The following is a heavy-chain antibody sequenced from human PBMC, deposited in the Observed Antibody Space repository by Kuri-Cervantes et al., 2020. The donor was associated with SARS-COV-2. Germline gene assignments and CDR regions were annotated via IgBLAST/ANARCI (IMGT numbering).Heavy chain of an antibody. V-gene: IGHV3-23*01. CDR2: ISRSSSSYV. J-gene: IGHJ5*02. D-gene: IGHD6-6*01. CDR1: GFTFSSYA. Sequence: GESLKISCAASGFTFSSYAMSWVRQAPGKGLEWVASISRSSSSYVHYADSVKGRFTISRDNSKNTLYLQMNSLRAEDTAVYYCARDRIAARPGWFDPWGQGTLVTGSS. CDR3: ARDRIAARPGWFDP.